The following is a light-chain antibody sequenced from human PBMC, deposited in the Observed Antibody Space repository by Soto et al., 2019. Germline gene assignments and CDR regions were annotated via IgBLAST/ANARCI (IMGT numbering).Light chain of an antibody. CDR2: GSS. CDR1: QSVASDF. J-gene: IGKJ4*01. CDR3: QQYCCSPLT. Sequence: EIELTQSPGTLSLSPGDGATLSCRASQSVASDFLAWYQQKPGQAPRLLIYGSSARAPGIPDRFSGGGSGTDFTLTISRLEPEDFAVYYCQQYCCSPLTFGGGTKVEIK. V-gene: IGKV3-20*01.